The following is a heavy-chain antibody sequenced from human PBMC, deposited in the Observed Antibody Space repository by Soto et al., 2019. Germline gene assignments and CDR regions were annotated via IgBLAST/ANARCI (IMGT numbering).Heavy chain of an antibody. V-gene: IGHV4-34*01. J-gene: IGHJ3*02. CDR3: ARGAYCSSTSGYRAYDI. D-gene: IGHD2-2*01. CDR1: GGSFSGYY. CDR2: INHTGSA. Sequence: QVRLQQWGAGLLKPSETLSLTCAVYGGSFSGYYWTWIRQAPGKGLEWIGEINHTGSATYNPSLKSRVTISVDTSKNHFSLKLTSVTAADTATYYCARGAYCSSTSGYRAYDIWGQGTMVTVSS.